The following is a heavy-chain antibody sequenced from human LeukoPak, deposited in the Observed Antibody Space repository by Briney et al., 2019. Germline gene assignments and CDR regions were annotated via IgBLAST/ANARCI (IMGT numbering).Heavy chain of an antibody. D-gene: IGHD3-10*01. J-gene: IGHJ3*02. CDR3: ARGVDPLWGAFDS. Sequence: SETLSLTCTVSGGSISSYYWSWIRQPPGKGLEWIGYIYYSGSTNYNPSLKSRVTISVDTSKNQFSLKLSSVTAADTAVYYCARGVDPLWGAFDSWGQGTMVTDSS. CDR1: GGSISSYY. V-gene: IGHV4-59*08. CDR2: IYYSGST.